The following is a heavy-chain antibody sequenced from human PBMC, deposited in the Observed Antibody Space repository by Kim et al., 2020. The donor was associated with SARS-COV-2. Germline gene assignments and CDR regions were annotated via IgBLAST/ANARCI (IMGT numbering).Heavy chain of an antibody. J-gene: IGHJ4*02. CDR3: TTIAAAGRGGRFDY. CDR1: GFTFSNVW. D-gene: IGHD6-13*01. V-gene: IGHV3-15*01. CDR2: IRSNIDGGTT. Sequence: GGSLRLSCTGSGFTFSNVWLSWVRQPPGKGLEWVGRIRSNIDGGTTDYAAPVKGRFSISRDDLKNTLFLQMNSLKTEDTAVYYCTTIAAAGRGGRFDYWGRGTLVTVSS.